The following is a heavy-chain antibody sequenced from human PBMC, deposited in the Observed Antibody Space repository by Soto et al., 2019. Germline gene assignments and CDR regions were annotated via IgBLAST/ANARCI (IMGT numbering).Heavy chain of an antibody. V-gene: IGHV4-30-4*02. CDR2: IYYSGST. CDR3: ARGSPYDFWSGYGVGGYYYYGMDV. Sequence: SETLSLTCTVSGASISSGDYYWSWIRQPPGKGLEWIGYIYYSGSTYYNPSLKSRVTISVDTSKNQFSLKLSSVTAADTAVYYCARGSPYDFWSGYGVGGYYYYGMDVWGQGTTVTVSS. D-gene: IGHD3-3*01. CDR1: GASISSGDYY. J-gene: IGHJ6*02.